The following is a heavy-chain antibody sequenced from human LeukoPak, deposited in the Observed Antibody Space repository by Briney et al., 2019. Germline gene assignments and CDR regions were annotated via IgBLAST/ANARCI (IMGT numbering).Heavy chain of an antibody. Sequence: GGSLRLACAASGFTFSRYEMNWVRQAPGKGLEWVSQISSSGSTIYYADSLKGRFTISRDDAKNSLFLQMNSLRAEDTGVYYCTRDFVALPGTQIDSWGQGTLDTVSS. CDR1: GFTFSRYE. V-gene: IGHV3-48*03. D-gene: IGHD6-13*01. J-gene: IGHJ4*02. CDR2: ISSSGSTI. CDR3: TRDFVALPGTQIDS.